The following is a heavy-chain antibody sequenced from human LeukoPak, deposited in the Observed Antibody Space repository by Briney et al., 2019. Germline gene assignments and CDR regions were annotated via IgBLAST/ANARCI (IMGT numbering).Heavy chain of an antibody. D-gene: IGHD2-21*02. J-gene: IGHJ4*02. CDR1: VVGFTRFN. V-gene: IGHV3-21*04. CDR2: ITTSGTYI. Sequence: GGSLRLSGAASVVGFTRFNMNWVRQAPGKGLELVSSITTSGTYIYYADSVKGRFTISRDNAKNSLYLQMNSLRAEDTAVYYCARARLTYCGGDCYSTHFDYWGQGTLVTVSS. CDR3: ARARLTYCGGDCYSTHFDY.